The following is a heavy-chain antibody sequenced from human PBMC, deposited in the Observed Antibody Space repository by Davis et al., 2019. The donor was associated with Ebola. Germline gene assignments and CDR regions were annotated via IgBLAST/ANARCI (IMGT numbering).Heavy chain of an antibody. CDR1: GGTFSSYA. Sequence: SVKVSCKASGGTFSSYAISWVRQAPGQGLEWMGGIIPIFGTANYAQKFQGRVTMTRNTSISTAYMELSSLRSEDTAVYYCARAPKWLRRVYYFDYWGQGTLVTVSS. V-gene: IGHV1-69*05. CDR2: IIPIFGTA. D-gene: IGHD5-12*01. J-gene: IGHJ4*02. CDR3: ARAPKWLRRVYYFDY.